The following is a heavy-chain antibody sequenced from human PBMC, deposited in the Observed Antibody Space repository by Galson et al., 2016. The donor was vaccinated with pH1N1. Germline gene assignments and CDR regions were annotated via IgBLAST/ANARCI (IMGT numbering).Heavy chain of an antibody. Sequence: SETLSLTCTVSGASISGYYWSWIRQPPGKGPEWIGCIFYGGSTNYNPSLKGRVTISVDTSKKHLSLKLSSVTAADTAVYYCARARILAARPYPGMDVWGRGTTVTVSS. V-gene: IGHV4-59*01. CDR1: GASISGYY. D-gene: IGHD6-6*01. CDR3: ARARILAARPYPGMDV. CDR2: IFYGGST. J-gene: IGHJ6*02.